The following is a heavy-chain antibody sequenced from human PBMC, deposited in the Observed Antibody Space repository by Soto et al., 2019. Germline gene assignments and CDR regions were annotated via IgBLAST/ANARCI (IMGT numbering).Heavy chain of an antibody. J-gene: IGHJ6*02. CDR1: GFTFGDYA. CDR3: TRGRYNWNYGPSPKNDYYYYGMDV. D-gene: IGHD1-7*01. V-gene: IGHV3-49*04. Sequence: PGGSLRLSCTASGFTFGDYAMSWVRQAPGKGLEWVGFIRSKAYGGTTEYAASVKGRFTISRDDSKSIAYLQMNSLKTEDTAVYYCTRGRYNWNYGPSPKNDYYYYGMDVWGQGTTVTVSS. CDR2: IRSKAYGGTT.